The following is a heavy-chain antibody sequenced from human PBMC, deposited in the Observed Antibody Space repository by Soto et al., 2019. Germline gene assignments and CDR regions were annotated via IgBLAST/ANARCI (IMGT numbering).Heavy chain of an antibody. CDR3: ARDTDLRPYYDSSGYYYHPMPYGMDV. D-gene: IGHD3-22*01. V-gene: IGHV1-69*01. Sequence: QVQLVQSGAEVKKPGSSVKVSCKASGGTFSSYAISWVRQAPGQGLEWMGGIIPIFGTANYAQKFQGRVTITADESTSTAYMELSSLRSEDTAVYYCARDTDLRPYYDSSGYYYHPMPYGMDVWGQGTTVTVSS. CDR1: GGTFSSYA. CDR2: IIPIFGTA. J-gene: IGHJ6*02.